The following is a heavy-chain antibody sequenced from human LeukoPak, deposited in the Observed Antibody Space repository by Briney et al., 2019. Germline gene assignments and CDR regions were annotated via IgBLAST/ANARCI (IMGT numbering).Heavy chain of an antibody. CDR3: GKTTTGYSSGRDPAWPVDY. Sequence: GGSLRLSCTASGFTFSSYAMYWVRQAPGKGLEWVSGIFGSGGSAHYADSVKGRFTISRDNSQNTVYLQMNSLRAEDTAVYYCGKTTTGYSSGRDPAWPVDYWGQGTLVTVSS. J-gene: IGHJ4*02. D-gene: IGHD6-19*01. CDR1: GFTFSSYA. V-gene: IGHV3-23*01. CDR2: IFGSGGSA.